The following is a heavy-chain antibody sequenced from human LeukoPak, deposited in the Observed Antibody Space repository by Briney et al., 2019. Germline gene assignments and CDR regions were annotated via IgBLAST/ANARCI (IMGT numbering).Heavy chain of an antibody. D-gene: IGHD2-8*01. CDR3: AREGDIVHFIDY. V-gene: IGHV3-30*04. CDR1: GFTFSSYA. Sequence: PGGSLRLSCAASGFTFSSYAMHWVRQAPGKGLEWVAVISYDGSNKYYADSVKGQFTISRDNSKNTLYLQMNSLRAEDTAVYYCAREGDIVHFIDYWGQGTLVTVSS. J-gene: IGHJ4*02. CDR2: ISYDGSNK.